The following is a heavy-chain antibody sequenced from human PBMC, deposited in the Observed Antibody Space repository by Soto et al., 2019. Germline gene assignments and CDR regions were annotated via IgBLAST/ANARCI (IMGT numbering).Heavy chain of an antibody. V-gene: IGHV1-18*01. CDR3: ARDPPGYCSGGSCYLYY. CDR2: ISAYNGNT. D-gene: IGHD2-15*01. Sequence: QVQLVQSGAEVKKPGASVKVSCKASGYTFTSYGISWVRQATGQGLEWMGWISAYNGNTNYAPKLQGRVTMTTDTSTSTAYMELRSLRSDDTAVYYCARDPPGYCSGGSCYLYYWGQGTLVTVSS. J-gene: IGHJ4*02. CDR1: GYTFTSYG.